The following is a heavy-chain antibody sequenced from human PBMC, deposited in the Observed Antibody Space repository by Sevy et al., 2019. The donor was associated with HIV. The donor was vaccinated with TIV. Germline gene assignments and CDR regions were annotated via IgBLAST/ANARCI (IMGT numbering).Heavy chain of an antibody. CDR3: AKDPSTKLGYCSGGSCPFDY. CDR1: GFTFSSYA. Sequence: GSLRLSCAASGFTFSSYAMSWVRQAPGKGLEWVSAISGSGGSTYYADSVKGRFTISRDNSKNTLYLQMNSLRAEDTAVYYCAKDPSTKLGYCSGGSCPFDYWGQGTLVTVSS. J-gene: IGHJ4*02. D-gene: IGHD2-15*01. CDR2: ISGSGGST. V-gene: IGHV3-23*01.